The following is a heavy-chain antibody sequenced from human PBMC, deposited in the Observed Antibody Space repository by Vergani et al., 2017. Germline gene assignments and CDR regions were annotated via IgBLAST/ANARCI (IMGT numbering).Heavy chain of an antibody. CDR2: IIPIFGTT. J-gene: IGHJ6*03. CDR3: ASNGRPWGTYYYYMDV. D-gene: IGHD2-8*01. CDR1: GGTFSSNS. Sequence: QGQLAQSGAEVKKPGSSVKVSCKASGGTFSSNSISWVRQAPGQGLEWMGRIIPIFGTTSYAQKFQGRVTILADESTSTAYMELSSLRSEDTAVYYCASNGRPWGTYYYYMDVWGKGITVTVSS. V-gene: IGHV1-69*13.